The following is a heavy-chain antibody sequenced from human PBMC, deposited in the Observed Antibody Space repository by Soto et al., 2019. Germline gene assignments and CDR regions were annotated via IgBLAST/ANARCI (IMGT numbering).Heavy chain of an antibody. CDR2: IYSGGST. V-gene: IGHV3-53*01. CDR1: RCIVSSNY. D-gene: IGHD3-10*01. J-gene: IGHJ4*02. CDR3: VLWPPYYFDS. Sequence: LCGAACRCIVSSNYMSLVRQAPGKGLEWVSVIYSGGSTYYADSVKGRFTISRDNSKNTLYLQMNSLRAEDTAVYYCVLWPPYYFDSWGQRTPVTVPS.